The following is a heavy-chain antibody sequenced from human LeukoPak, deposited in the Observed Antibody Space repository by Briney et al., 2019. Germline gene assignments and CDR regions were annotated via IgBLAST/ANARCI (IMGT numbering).Heavy chain of an antibody. D-gene: IGHD6-13*01. CDR2: XSYDGSNK. CDR3: ARDWYSSRWYGNTYDY. CDR1: GFTFSXYX. Sequence: AASGFTFSXYXXXXVRXXPXKXXXXXXXXSYDGSNKYYADSVKGRFTISRDNSKNTLYLQMNSLRAEDTAVYYCARDWYSSRWYGNTYDYWGQGTLVTVSS. J-gene: IGHJ4*02. V-gene: IGHV3-30-3*01.